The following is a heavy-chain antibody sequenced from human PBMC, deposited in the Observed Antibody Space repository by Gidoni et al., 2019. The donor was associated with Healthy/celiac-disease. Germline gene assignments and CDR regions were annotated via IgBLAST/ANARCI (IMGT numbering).Heavy chain of an antibody. J-gene: IGHJ3*02. D-gene: IGHD6-13*01. V-gene: IGHV4-61*02. Sequence: QVQLQESGPGLVKPSQTLSLTCTVSGGSISSGSYYWSWIRQPAGKGLEWIGRIYTSGSTNYNPSLKSRVTISVDTSKNQFSLKLSSVTAADTAVYYCARWQAAAEAFDIWGQGTMVTVSS. CDR1: GGSISSGSYY. CDR3: ARWQAAAEAFDI. CDR2: IYTSGST.